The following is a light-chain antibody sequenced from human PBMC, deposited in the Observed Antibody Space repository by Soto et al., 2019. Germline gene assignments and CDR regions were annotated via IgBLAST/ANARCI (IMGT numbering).Light chain of an antibody. Sequence: QSVLTQPPSVSGAPGQRVTISCTGSSSNIGAGYDVHWYQQLPGTAPTLLISGNNNRPSGVPDRLSGSKSGTSASLDITGLRAADEADYFCQSYDSSLSGYVFGTGTKVTVL. CDR1: SSNIGAGYD. CDR2: GNN. J-gene: IGLJ1*01. V-gene: IGLV1-40*01. CDR3: QSYDSSLSGYV.